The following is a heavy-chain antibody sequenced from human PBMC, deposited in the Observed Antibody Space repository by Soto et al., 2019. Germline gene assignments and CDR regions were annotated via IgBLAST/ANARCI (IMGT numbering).Heavy chain of an antibody. J-gene: IGHJ3*02. V-gene: IGHV1-8*01. CDR3: ARGYYGSGSYHDAFDI. D-gene: IGHD3-10*01. CDR1: GYTFTSYD. CDR2: MNPNSGNT. Sequence: QVQLVQSGAEVKKPGASVKVSCKASGYTFTSYDINWVRQATGQGLEWMGWMNPNSGNTGYAQKFQGGVIMTRNTSISTAYMELSSLRSEDTAVYYCARGYYGSGSYHDAFDIWGQGTMVTVSS.